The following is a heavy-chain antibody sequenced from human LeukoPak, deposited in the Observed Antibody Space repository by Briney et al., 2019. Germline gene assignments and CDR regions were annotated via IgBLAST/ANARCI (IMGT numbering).Heavy chain of an antibody. V-gene: IGHV3-11*05. CDR1: GFTFSDYY. CDR3: ARDRGPNIVVVRGAFDI. D-gene: IGHD2-2*01. CDR2: ISSSSSYT. Sequence: GGSLRLSCAASGFTFSDYYMSWIRQAPGKGLEWVSYISSSSSYTNYADSVKGRFTISRDNAKNSLYLQMNSLRAEDTAVYYCARDRGPNIVVVRGAFDIWGQGTMVTVSS. J-gene: IGHJ3*02.